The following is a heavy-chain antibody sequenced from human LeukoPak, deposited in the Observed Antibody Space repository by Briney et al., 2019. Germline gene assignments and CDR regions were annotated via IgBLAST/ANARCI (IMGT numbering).Heavy chain of an antibody. J-gene: IGHJ5*01. V-gene: IGHV6-1*01. Sequence: SSQTLSLTCAVSGDSVSTNSAAWNWIRQSPSRGLEWLGRTYYRSKWHNDYAVSAKSRISLNSDTSKNQFSLQLNSVTPEDTAVYYCARDRGPMGSGYYYSWFDSWGQGILVTVSS. CDR1: GDSVSTNSAA. D-gene: IGHD3-22*01. CDR3: ARDRGPMGSGYYYSWFDS. CDR2: TYYRSKWHN.